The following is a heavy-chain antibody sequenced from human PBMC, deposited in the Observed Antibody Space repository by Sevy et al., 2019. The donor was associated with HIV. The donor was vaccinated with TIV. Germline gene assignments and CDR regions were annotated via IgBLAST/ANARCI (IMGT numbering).Heavy chain of an antibody. Sequence: GGSLRLSCAASGFTLSSVGIHWVRLTPGTGLEWLAFIGHDGNKYFYGASVKGRITTSRDNSKNTVSLQMNSLRVEDTAIYYCAKDYCIGNDCFLGWLDPRGQGTVVTVSS. D-gene: IGHD2-15*01. J-gene: IGHJ5*02. CDR1: GFTLSSVG. V-gene: IGHV3-30*02. CDR2: IGHDGNKY. CDR3: AKDYCIGNDCFLGWLDP.